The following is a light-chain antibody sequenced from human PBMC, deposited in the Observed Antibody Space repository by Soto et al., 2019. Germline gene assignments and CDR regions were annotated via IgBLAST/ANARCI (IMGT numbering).Light chain of an antibody. CDR1: SSDVGSYNL. CDR2: EGS. CDR3: CSYADSSTFL. Sequence: SVLTQPASVSGSPGQSITISCSGTSSDVGSYNLVSWYQQHPGKAPKLMIYEGSKRPSGVSYRFSGSKSGNTASLTISGLQAEDEADYYCCSYADSSTFLFGGGTQLTVL. J-gene: IGLJ2*01. V-gene: IGLV2-23*01.